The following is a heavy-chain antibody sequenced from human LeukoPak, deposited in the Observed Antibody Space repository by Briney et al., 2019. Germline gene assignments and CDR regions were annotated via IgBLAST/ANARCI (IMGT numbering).Heavy chain of an antibody. D-gene: IGHD3-22*01. CDR1: GYTFTSYG. V-gene: IGHV1-18*01. J-gene: IGHJ4*02. Sequence: ASVKVSCKASGYTFTSYGISWVRQAPGQGLEWMGWISAYNGNTNYAQKLQGRVTMTTDTSTSTAYMELSSLRSEDTAVYYCASTYYYDSSGYYYAPIGYWGQGTLVTVSS. CDR3: ASTYYYDSSGYYYAPIGY. CDR2: ISAYNGNT.